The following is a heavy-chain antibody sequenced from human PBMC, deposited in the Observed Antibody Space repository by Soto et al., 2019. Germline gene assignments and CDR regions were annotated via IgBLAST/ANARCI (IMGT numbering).Heavy chain of an antibody. V-gene: IGHV3-7*01. D-gene: IGHD4-17*01. CDR1: GFTFSNYW. CDR3: ARNRDYAFDY. J-gene: IGHJ4*02. Sequence: EVQLVESGGGLVQPGGSLRLSCAASGFTFSNYWMSWVRQAPGKGLEWVATIKHDGSDKYYVDSVKGRFTISRDNAKNSLYLQMNCLRTEDAAVYYCARNRDYAFDYWGRGTLVTVSS. CDR2: IKHDGSDK.